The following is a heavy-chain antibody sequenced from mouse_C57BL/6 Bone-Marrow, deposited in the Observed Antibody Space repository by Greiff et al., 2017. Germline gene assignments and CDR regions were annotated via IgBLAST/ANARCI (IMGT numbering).Heavy chain of an antibody. Sequence: EVKLMESGGDLVKPGGSLKLSCAASGFTFSSYGMSWVRQTPDTRLEWVAPISSGGSYPYYPDSVKGRFTLSRDNAKNTLYLQMSSLKSEDTAMYYCARLRNYGRFDYWGQGTTLTVSS. CDR2: ISSGGSYP. CDR1: GFTFSSYG. CDR3: ARLRNYGRFDY. D-gene: IGHD1-2*01. J-gene: IGHJ2*01. V-gene: IGHV5-6*01.